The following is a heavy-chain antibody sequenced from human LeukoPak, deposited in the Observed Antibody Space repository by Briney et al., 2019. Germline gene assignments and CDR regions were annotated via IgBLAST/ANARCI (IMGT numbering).Heavy chain of an antibody. J-gene: IGHJ5*02. CDR1: GFSFKKYW. V-gene: IGHV3-7*01. Sequence: GGSLRLSCVASGFSFKKYWMSWVRQAPGKGLEWVANIKQDGKSGSDKYYVDSVKGRFTISRDNAKNSLYLQINSLRAEDTAVYYCARVVIVRGWFDPWGQGTLVTVSS. D-gene: IGHD2/OR15-2a*01. CDR2: IKQDGKSGSDK. CDR3: ARVVIVRGWFDP.